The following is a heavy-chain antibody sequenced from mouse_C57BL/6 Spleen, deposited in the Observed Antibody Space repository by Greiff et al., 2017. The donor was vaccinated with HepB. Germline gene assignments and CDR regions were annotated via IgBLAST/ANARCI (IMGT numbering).Heavy chain of an antibody. D-gene: IGHD2-3*01. J-gene: IGHJ4*01. CDR2: INPNNGGT. CDR3: ARAYDGYYSYAMDY. CDR1: GYTFTDYY. Sequence: EVQLQQSGPELVKPGASVKISCKASGYTFTDYYMNWVKQSHGKSLEWIGDINPNNGGTSYNQKFKGKATLTVDKSSSTAYMELRSLTSEDSAVYYCARAYDGYYSYAMDYWGQGTSVTVSS. V-gene: IGHV1-26*01.